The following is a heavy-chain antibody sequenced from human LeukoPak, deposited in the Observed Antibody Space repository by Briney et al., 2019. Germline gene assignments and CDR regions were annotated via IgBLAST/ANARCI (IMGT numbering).Heavy chain of an antibody. V-gene: IGHV3-21*01. D-gene: IGHD4-17*01. CDR2: ISSSSSYI. Sequence: GGSLRLSCAASGFTFSSYTMNWVRQAPGKGLEWVSSISSSSSYIYYADSVKGRFTISRDNAENSLYLQMNSLRAEDTAVYYCARETGSAVGSTDFDYWGQGTLVTVSS. CDR3: ARETGSAVGSTDFDY. CDR1: GFTFSSYT. J-gene: IGHJ4*02.